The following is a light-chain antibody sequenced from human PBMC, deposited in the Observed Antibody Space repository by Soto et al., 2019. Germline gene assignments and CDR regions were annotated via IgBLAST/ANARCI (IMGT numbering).Light chain of an antibody. Sequence: QSALTQPASVSGSPGQSITISCTGTTSDVGAYNYVSWYQQRPRKAPKLMIYEVSNRPSGVSNRFSGSKSGNTASLTISGLQAEDEADYYCSSYTGSSTLVVFGGGTKLTVL. V-gene: IGLV2-14*01. CDR3: SSYTGSSTLVV. CDR1: TSDVGAYNY. CDR2: EVS. J-gene: IGLJ3*02.